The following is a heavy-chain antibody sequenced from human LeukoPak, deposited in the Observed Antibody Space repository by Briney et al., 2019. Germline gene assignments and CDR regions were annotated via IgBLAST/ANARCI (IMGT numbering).Heavy chain of an antibody. CDR3: VRDFNWAFDS. D-gene: IGHD7-27*01. CDR1: GFTFSGFS. J-gene: IGHJ4*02. Sequence: GGSLRLSCAASGFTFSGFSLNWVRQAPGKGLEWISNIRPSGSDMYYAASVKGRFTISRDGATNSLYLHMNNLKVDDSAVYFCVRDFNWAFDSWGQGTLVTVSS. CDR2: IRPSGSDM. V-gene: IGHV3-48*01.